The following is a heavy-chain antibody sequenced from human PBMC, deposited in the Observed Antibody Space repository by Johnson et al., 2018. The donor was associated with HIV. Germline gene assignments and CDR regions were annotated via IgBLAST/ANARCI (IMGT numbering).Heavy chain of an antibody. CDR2: TRNKATSYTT. Sequence: VQLVESGGGLVQPGGSLRLSCAASGFTFSDHYMDWVRQAPGKGLEWVGRTRNKATSYTTDYAASVQGRFTISRDDSKNSLYLQMNSLRAEDTALYYCARGWDAFDIWGQGTMVTVSS. D-gene: IGHD2-15*01. V-gene: IGHV3-72*01. CDR1: GFTFSDHY. J-gene: IGHJ3*02. CDR3: ARGWDAFDI.